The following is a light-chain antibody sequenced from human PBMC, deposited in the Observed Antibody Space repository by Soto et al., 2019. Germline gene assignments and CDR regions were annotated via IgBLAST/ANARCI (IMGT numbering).Light chain of an antibody. CDR2: DVS. V-gene: IGLV2-14*01. Sequence: QSALTQPASVSGSPGQSITISCTGTSSDVGGYNYVSWYQQHPGKAPKLMSYDVSNRPSAVSNRFSGSKSGNTASLPISGLKAEDEDDYYCSSYTRSSTRVFGTGTKLTVL. J-gene: IGLJ1*01. CDR3: SSYTRSSTRV. CDR1: SSDVGGYNY.